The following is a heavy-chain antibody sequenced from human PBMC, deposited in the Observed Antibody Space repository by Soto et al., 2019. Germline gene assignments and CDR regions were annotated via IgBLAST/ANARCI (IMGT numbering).Heavy chain of an antibody. Sequence: QVQLVESGGGLVKPGGSLRLSCAASGFTSSDYYLSWIRQAPATGLERVSYISSSGSTIYYADSVKGRCTSSRANAKNARYLQMNSRRAEDTAVYYCARGQEWDRRVLDYWGQGSLFVVSA. J-gene: IGHJ4*02. CDR1: GFTSSDYY. CDR2: ISSSGSTI. D-gene: IGHD1-26*01. V-gene: IGHV3-11*01. CDR3: ARGQEWDRRVLDY.